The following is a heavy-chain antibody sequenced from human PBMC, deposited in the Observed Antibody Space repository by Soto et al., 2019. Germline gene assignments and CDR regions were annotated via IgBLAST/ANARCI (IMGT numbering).Heavy chain of an antibody. J-gene: IGHJ5*02. D-gene: IGHD2-8*01. V-gene: IGHV1-69*01. CDR1: GDSFTNYA. CDR2: IILALGTP. Sequence: QVLLVQSGAEMKQPGSSVSVSCRASGDSFTNYAFTWVRQAPGQGPEWLGGIILALGTPHYSQRFQDRLTITADESSSTVYLELGSLGLDDAAVYYCGRYCSNTKCRGGYYLDLWGQGTLLTVSS. CDR3: GRYCSNTKCRGGYYLDL.